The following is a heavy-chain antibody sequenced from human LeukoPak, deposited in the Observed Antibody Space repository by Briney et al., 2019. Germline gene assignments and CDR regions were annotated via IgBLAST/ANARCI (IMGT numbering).Heavy chain of an antibody. D-gene: IGHD7-27*01. V-gene: IGHV3-23*01. J-gene: IGHJ1*01. CDR1: GFTFSSYA. CDR2: ITGSGGST. CDR3: AKDGQTGEWELEH. Sequence: TGGSLRLSCAASGFTFSSYAMSWVRQAPGKGLDYVSTITGSGGSTYYANSVKGRFTVSRDNSKNTVYLQMNSLRADDTAIYYCAKDGQTGEWELEHWGQGTLVTVSS.